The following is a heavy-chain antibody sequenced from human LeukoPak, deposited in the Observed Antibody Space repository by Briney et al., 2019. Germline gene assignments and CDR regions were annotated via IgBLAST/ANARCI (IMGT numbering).Heavy chain of an antibody. CDR3: ARGLDAYGTFDY. J-gene: IGHJ4*02. CDR2: IYASGTS. V-gene: IGHV4-4*07. D-gene: IGHD5-24*01. CDR1: GGSISIYY. Sequence: PSETLSLTCTVSGGSISIYYWTWIRQPAGKGLEWIGRIYASGTSNYNPSLKSRVTISADKSKNQFSLRLSSVTAADTAVYYCARGLDAYGTFDYWGQGTLVTVSS.